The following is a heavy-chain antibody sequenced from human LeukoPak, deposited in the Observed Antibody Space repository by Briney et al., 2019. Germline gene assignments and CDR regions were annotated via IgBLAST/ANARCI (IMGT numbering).Heavy chain of an antibody. CDR2: IYTSGST. CDR1: GGSISSGSYY. V-gene: IGHV4-61*02. Sequence: SETLSLTCTVSGGSISSGSYYWSCIRRPAGKGLECIGRIYTSGSTNYNPSLKSRVTISVDTSKHQFSLKLSSVTAADTAVYYCARGVDTAMVDYWGQGTLVTVSS. D-gene: IGHD5-18*01. CDR3: ARGVDTAMVDY. J-gene: IGHJ4*02.